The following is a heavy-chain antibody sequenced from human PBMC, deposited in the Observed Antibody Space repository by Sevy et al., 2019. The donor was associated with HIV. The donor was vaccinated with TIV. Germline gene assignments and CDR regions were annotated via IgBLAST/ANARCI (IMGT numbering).Heavy chain of an antibody. Sequence: SETLSLTCTVSGGSISSGNYLWSWIRQTPGKGREWIGTVHYSGRTYYNPSLKSLVTISEDTSKNQFSLNLNSVTAADTAVYFCAGNFDYWGQGTLVTVSS. CDR2: VHYSGRT. CDR1: GGSISSGNYL. V-gene: IGHV4-39*01. CDR3: AGNFDY. J-gene: IGHJ4*02.